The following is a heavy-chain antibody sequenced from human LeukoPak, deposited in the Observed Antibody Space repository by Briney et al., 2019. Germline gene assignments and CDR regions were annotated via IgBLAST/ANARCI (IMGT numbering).Heavy chain of an antibody. CDR1: GHSVASPSAA. V-gene: IGHV6-1*01. CDR2: TYYRSKWYR. J-gene: IGHJ4*02. Sequence: SQTLSFTCDISGHSVASPSAAWDWIRQYPSKALEWLGRTYYRSKWYREYAVSVSGRGTINPDTSKPQFCLQLNSVTPEDTAMYYCAGGSGSFHYWGQGTLVTVSS. D-gene: IGHD5-12*01. CDR3: AGGSGSFHY.